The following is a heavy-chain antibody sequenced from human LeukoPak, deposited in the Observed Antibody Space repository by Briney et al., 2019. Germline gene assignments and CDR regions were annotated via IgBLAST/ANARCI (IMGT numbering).Heavy chain of an antibody. CDR1: GGSISSYY. CDR3: ARGVVPAAITWGYYYMDV. J-gene: IGHJ6*03. CDR2: IYTSGST. V-gene: IGHV4-4*07. Sequence: PSETLSLTCTVSGGSISSYYWSWIRQPPGKGLEWIGRIYTSGSTNYNPSLKSRVTMSVDTSKNQFSLKLSSVTAADTAVYYCARGVVPAAITWGYYYMDVWGKGTTVTVSS. D-gene: IGHD2-2*01.